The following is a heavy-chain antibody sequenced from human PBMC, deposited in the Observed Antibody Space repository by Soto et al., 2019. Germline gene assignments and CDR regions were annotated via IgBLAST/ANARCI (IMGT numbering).Heavy chain of an antibody. CDR3: ARVCSGGSCYPHYYYYYGMDV. CDR1: GYTFTSYA. Sequence: ASVKVSCKASGYTFTSYAMHWVRQAPGQRLEWMGWINAGNGNTKYSQKFQGRVTITRDTSASTAYMELSSLRSEDTAVYYCARVCSGGSCYPHYYYYYGMDVWGQGTTVTVSS. CDR2: INAGNGNT. V-gene: IGHV1-3*01. D-gene: IGHD2-15*01. J-gene: IGHJ6*02.